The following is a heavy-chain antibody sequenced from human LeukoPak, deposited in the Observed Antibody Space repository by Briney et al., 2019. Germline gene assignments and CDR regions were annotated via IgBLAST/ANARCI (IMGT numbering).Heavy chain of an antibody. CDR1: XXXXXXXX. CDR2: MXGXGSXK. D-gene: IGHD5-18*01. CDR3: AKDTQLST. V-gene: IGHV3-74*01. J-gene: IGHJ3*01. Sequence: GGSXRLSCAAXXXXXXXXXXXXVXXXXXXXXVWXSNMXGXGSXKNYXDXVKGRFTISRDNSKNTLSLQMNSLRVEXTAMYFCAKDTQLSTWGLGTMVTVSS.